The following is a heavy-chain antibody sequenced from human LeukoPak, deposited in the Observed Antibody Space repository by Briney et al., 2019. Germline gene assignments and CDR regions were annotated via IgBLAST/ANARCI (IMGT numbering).Heavy chain of an antibody. CDR2: IYYSGST. J-gene: IGHJ4*02. D-gene: IGHD6-13*01. V-gene: IGHV4-39*01. CDR1: GGSISSSSYY. CDR3: ATIYSSSWYLFDY. Sequence: SETLSLTCTVSGGSISSSSYYWGWIRQPPGKGLEWIGSIYYSGSTYYNPSLKSRVTISVDTSKNQFSLKLSSVTAADKAVYYCATIYSSSWYLFDYWGQGTLVTVSS.